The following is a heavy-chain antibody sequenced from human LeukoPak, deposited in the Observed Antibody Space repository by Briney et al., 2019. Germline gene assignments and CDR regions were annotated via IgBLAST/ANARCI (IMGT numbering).Heavy chain of an antibody. J-gene: IGHJ3*02. CDR3: AKDQNGYSYGVAHDAFDI. V-gene: IGHV3-43*02. D-gene: IGHD5-18*01. CDR2: ISGDGGST. Sequence: PGGSLRLSCAASGFTFDDYAMQWVRQAPGKGLEWVSLISGDGGSTYYADSVKGRFTISRDNSKNSLYLQMNSLRTEDTALYYCAKDQNGYSYGVAHDAFDIWGQGTMVTVSS. CDR1: GFTFDDYA.